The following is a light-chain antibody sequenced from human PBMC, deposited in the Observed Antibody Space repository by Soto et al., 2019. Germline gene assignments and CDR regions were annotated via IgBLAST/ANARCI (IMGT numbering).Light chain of an antibody. CDR3: TSYADSTSLVV. V-gene: IGLV2-8*01. Sequence: QSALTQPPSASGSPGRSVTISCTGTSSDVGGYSYVSWYQHHPGKVPKLIIYEVSRRPSGVPDRFYASKSGNTASLTVSGLQAEDDADYSCTSYADSTSLVVFRPGTNVNVL. J-gene: IGLJ1*01. CDR2: EVS. CDR1: SSDVGGYSY.